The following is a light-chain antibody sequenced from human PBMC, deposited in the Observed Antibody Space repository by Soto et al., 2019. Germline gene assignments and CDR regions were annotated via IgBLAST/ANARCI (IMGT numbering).Light chain of an antibody. V-gene: IGKV3-20*01. Sequence: EIVLTQSPGTLSVSPGERVTLSCRASQSVSSNYLAWYQQRPGQAPRLLIFGASYRATCIPDRFSGSGSGTDFTLTISRVEPEEFAVYNCQQYSNSPPEFTFGPGTKVDSK. J-gene: IGKJ3*01. CDR3: QQYSNSPPEFT. CDR2: GAS. CDR1: QSVSSNY.